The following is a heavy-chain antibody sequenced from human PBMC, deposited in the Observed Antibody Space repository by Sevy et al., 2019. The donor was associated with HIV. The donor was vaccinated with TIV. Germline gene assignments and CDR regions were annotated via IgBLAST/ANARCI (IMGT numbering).Heavy chain of an antibody. J-gene: IGHJ4*02. V-gene: IGHV1-2*02. Sequence: ASVKVSFKASGHTFSDYYIQWVRQAPGQGLEWMGWINSNSGAISYAQKFQGRVTMTSDTSISTVYMELSRLRSDDTAVYYCATEYSYDYWGQGTLVTVSS. CDR3: ATEYSYDY. CDR1: GHTFSDYY. CDR2: INSNSGAI. D-gene: IGHD4-4*01.